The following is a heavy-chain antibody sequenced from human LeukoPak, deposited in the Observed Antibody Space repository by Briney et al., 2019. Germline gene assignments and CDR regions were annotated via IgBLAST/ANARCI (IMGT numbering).Heavy chain of an antibody. V-gene: IGHV4-4*02. Sequence: PSETLSLTCAVSGGSISSSNWWSWVRQPPGKGLEWIGEIYHSGSTNYNPSLKSRVTISVDTSKNQFSLKLSSVTAADTAVYYCARGGHGSPMIVVVASAHGAFDIWGQGTMVTVSS. CDR2: IYHSGST. CDR3: ARGGHGSPMIVVVASAHGAFDI. J-gene: IGHJ3*02. D-gene: IGHD3-22*01. CDR1: GGSISSSNW.